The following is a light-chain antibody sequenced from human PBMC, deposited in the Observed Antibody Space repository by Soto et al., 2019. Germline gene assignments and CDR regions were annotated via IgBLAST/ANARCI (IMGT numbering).Light chain of an antibody. Sequence: QSALTQPASVSGSPGQSITISCTGTSSDVGNYNYVSWYQQHPDKAPKLIIYEVNKRPSGVSNRFSGSRSGNTASLTISGLQAEDEADYYCCSYAGSTTLYVFGTGTKLTVL. CDR1: SSDVGNYNY. V-gene: IGLV2-23*02. J-gene: IGLJ1*01. CDR2: EVN. CDR3: CSYAGSTTLYV.